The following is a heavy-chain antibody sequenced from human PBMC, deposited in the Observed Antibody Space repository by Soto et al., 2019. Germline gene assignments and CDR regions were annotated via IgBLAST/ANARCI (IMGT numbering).Heavy chain of an antibody. CDR2: IYYSGST. Sequence: PSETLSLTCTVSGGSISSSSYYWGWIRQPPGKGLEWIGSIYYSGSTYYNPSLKSRVTISVDTSKNQSSLKLSSVTAADTAVYYCARQRGDYYDSSGLFDYWGQGTLVTVSS. J-gene: IGHJ4*02. CDR3: ARQRGDYYDSSGLFDY. V-gene: IGHV4-39*01. D-gene: IGHD3-22*01. CDR1: GGSISSSSYY.